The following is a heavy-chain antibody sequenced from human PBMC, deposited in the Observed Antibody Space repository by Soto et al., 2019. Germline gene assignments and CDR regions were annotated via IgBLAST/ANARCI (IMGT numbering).Heavy chain of an antibody. Sequence: PGGSLRLSCAASGFTFSRFELRWVRQAPGKGLEWISYISSSGSTAYCASSVEGRFTISRDNANNSVYLQMDSLRAEDTALYYCTRAAWFPYLSFYWGQGALVTVSS. CDR2: ISSSGSTA. J-gene: IGHJ4*02. CDR3: TRAAWFPYLSFY. CDR1: GFTFSRFE. D-gene: IGHD3-10*01. V-gene: IGHV3-48*03.